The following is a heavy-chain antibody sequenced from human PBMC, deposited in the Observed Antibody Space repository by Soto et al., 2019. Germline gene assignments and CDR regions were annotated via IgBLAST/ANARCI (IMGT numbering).Heavy chain of an antibody. D-gene: IGHD3-9*01. J-gene: IGHJ5*02. Sequence: QVQLQESGPGLVKPSQTLSLTCTVSGGSISSGDYYWSWIHQPPGKGLEWIGYIYYSGSTYYNPSLKSRVTLSVDTSKNQFSLKLSSVTAADTAVYYCARESIFTANWFDPWGQGTLVTVSS. CDR2: IYYSGST. CDR3: ARESIFTANWFDP. V-gene: IGHV4-30-4*01. CDR1: GGSISSGDYY.